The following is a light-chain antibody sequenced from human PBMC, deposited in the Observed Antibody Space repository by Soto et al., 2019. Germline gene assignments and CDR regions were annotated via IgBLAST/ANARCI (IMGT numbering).Light chain of an antibody. V-gene: IGLV4-69*01. Sequence: QLVLTQSPSASASLGASVKLTCTLSSGHSSYAIAWHQQQPEKGPRYLMKLNSDGSHSKGDGIPDRFSGSSSEAERYLAISSIQSEDEADYYCQTWGTGIRVFGGGTKLTVL. CDR3: QTWGTGIRV. CDR2: LNSDGSH. J-gene: IGLJ3*02. CDR1: SGHSSYA.